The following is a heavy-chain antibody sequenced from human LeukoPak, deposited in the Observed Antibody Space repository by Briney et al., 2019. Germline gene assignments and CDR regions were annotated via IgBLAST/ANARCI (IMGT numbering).Heavy chain of an antibody. CDR1: GGSISSSSYY. J-gene: IGHJ3*02. V-gene: IGHV4-39*01. CDR2: IYYSGST. Sequence: SETLSLSCTVSGGSISSSSYYWGWIRQPPGKGLEWIGSIYYSGSTYYNPSLKSRVTISVDTSKNQFSLKLSSVTAADTAVYYCAISSTAMVTLNAFDIWGQGTMVTVSS. CDR3: AISSTAMVTLNAFDI. D-gene: IGHD5-18*01.